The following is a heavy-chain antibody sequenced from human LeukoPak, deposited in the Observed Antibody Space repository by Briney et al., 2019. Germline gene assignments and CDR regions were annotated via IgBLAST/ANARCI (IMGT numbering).Heavy chain of an antibody. D-gene: IGHD5-18*01. CDR1: GFTFSSYW. CDR2: IKQDGSEK. V-gene: IGHV3-7*03. CDR3: AKKVGSYGSSPFDY. J-gene: IGHJ4*02. Sequence: GGSLRLSCAASGFTFSSYWMSWVRQAPGKGLEWVANIKQDGSEKYYVDSVKGRFTISRDNSKNTLYLQMSSLRAEDTAVYYCAKKVGSYGSSPFDYWGQGTLVTVSS.